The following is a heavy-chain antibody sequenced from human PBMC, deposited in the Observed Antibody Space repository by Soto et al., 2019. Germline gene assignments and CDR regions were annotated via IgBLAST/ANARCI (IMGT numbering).Heavy chain of an antibody. CDR1: GFTFSSYW. J-gene: IGHJ4*02. Sequence: EVQLVESGGGLVQPGGSLRLSCAASGFTFSSYWMHWVRQAPGKGLVWVSRINTDGSSTSYADSVKGRFTISRDNAENTLYLQMNSLTVEDTAVYYGARRETRHSSLSVYWGQGTLVTVAS. CDR2: INTDGSST. V-gene: IGHV3-74*01. CDR3: ARRETRHSSLSVY. D-gene: IGHD3-22*01.